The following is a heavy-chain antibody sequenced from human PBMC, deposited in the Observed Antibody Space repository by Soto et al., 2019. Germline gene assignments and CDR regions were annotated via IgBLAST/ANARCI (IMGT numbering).Heavy chain of an antibody. CDR2: ISGTSNHI. CDR1: GFTFSSNS. Sequence: NPGGSLRLSCAASGFTFSSNSIIWVRQAPGKGLEWVAYISGTSNHIYYADPVRGRFTISRDNSKNSVFLQMNGLRAEDTAIYYCARLVGAYQHYLDYWGQGTLVTVSS. V-gene: IGHV3-21*01. J-gene: IGHJ4*02. D-gene: IGHD1-26*01. CDR3: ARLVGAYQHYLDY.